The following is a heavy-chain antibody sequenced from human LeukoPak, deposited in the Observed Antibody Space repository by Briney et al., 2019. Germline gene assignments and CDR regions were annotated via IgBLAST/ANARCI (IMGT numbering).Heavy chain of an antibody. D-gene: IGHD3-10*01. Sequence: PGGSLRLSCAASGFTSSSYSMNWVRQAPGKGLEWVSYISTSSTTIYYADSVKGRFTMSRDNAKNSLYLQMNSLRDEDTAVYYCARAYYYGSGSYLSDYWGQGTLVTVSS. J-gene: IGHJ4*02. V-gene: IGHV3-48*02. CDR1: GFTSSSYS. CDR2: ISTSSTTI. CDR3: ARAYYYGSGSYLSDY.